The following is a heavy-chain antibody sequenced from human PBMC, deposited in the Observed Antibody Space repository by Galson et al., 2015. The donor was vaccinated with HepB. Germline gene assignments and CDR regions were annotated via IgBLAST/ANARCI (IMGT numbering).Heavy chain of an antibody. CDR3: AKAPGIAAAGTWLDY. CDR1: GFTFSSYA. D-gene: IGHD6-13*01. J-gene: IGHJ4*02. V-gene: IGHV3-23*01. Sequence: SLRLSCAASGFTFSSYARSWVRQAPGKGLEWVSAISGSGGSTYYADSVKGRFTISRDNSKNTLYLQMNSLRAEDTAVYYCAKAPGIAAAGTWLDYWGQGTLVTVSS. CDR2: ISGSGGST.